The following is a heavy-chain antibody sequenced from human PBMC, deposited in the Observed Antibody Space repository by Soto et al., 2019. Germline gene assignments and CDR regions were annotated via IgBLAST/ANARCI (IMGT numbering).Heavy chain of an antibody. J-gene: IGHJ1*01. CDR2: ISIDGSNK. Sequence: QEQLVESGGGVVQPGRSLRLSCVTSGFTFNNYGMHWVRQAPGKGLEWVALISIDGSNKYYGDSVKGRFTISRDKSKKTVYLKMNSQRGEDTVVYYCAKALPGSLQSPTSSRYGGRGALVTVSS. CDR3: AKALPGSLQSPTSSRY. CDR1: GFTFNNYG. D-gene: IGHD1-1*01. V-gene: IGHV3-30*18.